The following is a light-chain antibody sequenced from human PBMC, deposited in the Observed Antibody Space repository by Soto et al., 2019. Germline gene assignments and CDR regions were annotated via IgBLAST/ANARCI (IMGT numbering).Light chain of an antibody. V-gene: IGLV2-14*01. CDR1: SSDVGAFVY. CDR2: EVS. CDR3: SSFRL. Sequence: QSALTQPASVSGSPGQSITISCTRTSSDVGAFVYVSWYQQHPGKAPKLMIYEVSNRPSGVSDRFSGSKSGNTASLTISGLQAEDEADYYCSSFRLFGGGTKLTVL. J-gene: IGLJ2*01.